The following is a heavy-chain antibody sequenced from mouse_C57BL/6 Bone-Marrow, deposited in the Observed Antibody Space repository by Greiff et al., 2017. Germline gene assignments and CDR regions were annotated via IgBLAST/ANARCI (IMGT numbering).Heavy chain of an antibody. CDR1: GYTFTNYW. CDR2: IYPGGGYT. D-gene: IGHD2-3*01. Sequence: LVESGAELVRPGTSVKMSCKASGYTFTNYWIGWAKQRPGHGLEWIGDIYPGGGYTNYNEKFKGKATLTADKSSSTAYMQFSSLTSEDSAIYYCARCYDGYYFYAMDYWGQGTSVTVSS. J-gene: IGHJ4*01. CDR3: ARCYDGYYFYAMDY. V-gene: IGHV1-63*01.